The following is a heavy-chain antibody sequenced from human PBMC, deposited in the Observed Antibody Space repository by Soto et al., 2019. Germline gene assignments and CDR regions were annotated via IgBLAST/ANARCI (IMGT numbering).Heavy chain of an antibody. D-gene: IGHD1-20*01. V-gene: IGHV2-70*13. CDR2: IERDDDDK. CDR1: GFSLTSPGMC. Sequence: SVPTLVNPTETLTLTCTFSGFSLTSPGMCVSWIHQSPGKALEWLALIERDDDDKYYSTSLKTRLTISKDTRKNQVVLTMANMEPADTATYYCARSIRGPRRFNGMDVWGQGTPVTVSS. CDR3: ARSIRGPRRFNGMDV. J-gene: IGHJ6*02.